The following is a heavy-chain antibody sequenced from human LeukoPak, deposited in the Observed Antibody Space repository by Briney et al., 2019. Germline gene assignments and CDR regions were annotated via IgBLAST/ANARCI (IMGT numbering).Heavy chain of an antibody. CDR2: IYYSGST. J-gene: IGHJ4*02. Sequence: PSETLSLTCAVSGGSISSSSYYWGWIRQPPGKGLEWIGSIYYSGSTYYNPSLKSRVTISVDTSKNQFSLKLSSVTAADTAVYYCATLYQLLSVHWGQGTLVTVSS. D-gene: IGHD2-2*01. CDR1: GGSISSSSYY. CDR3: ATLYQLLSVH. V-gene: IGHV4-39*07.